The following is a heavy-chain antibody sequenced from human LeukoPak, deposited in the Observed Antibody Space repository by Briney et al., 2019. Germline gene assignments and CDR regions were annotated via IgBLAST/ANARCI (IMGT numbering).Heavy chain of an antibody. Sequence: GGSLRLSCAASGFTFSDYYMSWVRQAPGKGLEGGLYISSSSSYTKYADSVKGRFTISRDNAKNSMYLQMNSLRAEDTAVYYCARGRDGGVIVGADYWGQGTLVTVSS. CDR1: GFTFSDYY. CDR2: ISSSSSYT. V-gene: IGHV3-11*06. J-gene: IGHJ4*02. D-gene: IGHD3-16*02. CDR3: ARGRDGGVIVGADY.